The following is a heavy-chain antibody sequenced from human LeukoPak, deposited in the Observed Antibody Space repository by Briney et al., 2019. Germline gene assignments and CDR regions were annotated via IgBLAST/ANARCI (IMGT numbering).Heavy chain of an antibody. D-gene: IGHD2-2*01. V-gene: IGHV1-2*02. CDR3: ARDGPAAGRAFDY. J-gene: IGHJ4*02. CDR2: INPNSGGI. Sequence: ASVKVSCKASGYTFTGYYMHWVRQAPGQGLEWMGWINPNSGGIKYAQKFQGRVTMTSDTSINTVYMELSSLRSEDTAVYYCARDGPAAGRAFDYWGPGTLVTVSS. CDR1: GYTFTGYY.